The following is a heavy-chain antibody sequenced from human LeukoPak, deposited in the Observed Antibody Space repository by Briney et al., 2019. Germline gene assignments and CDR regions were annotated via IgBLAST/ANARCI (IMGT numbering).Heavy chain of an antibody. CDR1: GFTFSSYS. V-gene: IGHV3-48*04. D-gene: IGHD6-13*01. CDR2: ISSGSSTI. Sequence: GGSLRLSCAASGFTFSSYSMNWVRQAPGKGLEWVSYISSGSSTINYAHSVKGRFTISRDNAKNALHLQMNSLRAEDTAVFYCVNSNRSWCSHWGQGTLVPVS. J-gene: IGHJ4*02. CDR3: VNSNRSWCSH.